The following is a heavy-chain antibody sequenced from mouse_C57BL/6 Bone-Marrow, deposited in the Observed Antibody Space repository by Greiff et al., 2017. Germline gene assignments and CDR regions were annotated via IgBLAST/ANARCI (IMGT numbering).Heavy chain of an antibody. Sequence: VKVVESGPELVKPGASVKLSCKASGYTFTSYDINWVKQRPGQGLEWIGWIYPRDGSTKYNEKFKGKATLTVDTSSSTAYMELHSLTSEDSAVYFWARPRDGRQLSWFAYWGQGTLVTVSA. J-gene: IGHJ3*01. D-gene: IGHD3-2*01. CDR2: IYPRDGST. V-gene: IGHV1-85*01. CDR1: GYTFTSYD. CDR3: ARPRDGRQLSWFAY.